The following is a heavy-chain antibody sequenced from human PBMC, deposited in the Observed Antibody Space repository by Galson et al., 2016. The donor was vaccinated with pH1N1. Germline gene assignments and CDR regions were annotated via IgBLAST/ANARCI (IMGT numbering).Heavy chain of an antibody. CDR2: IHPGDSDT. CDR3: ASRLGSSWSFDM. D-gene: IGHD5/OR15-5a*01. V-gene: IGHV5-51*01. Sequence: QSGAEVKKPGESLKISCKGPGYTYWIAWVRQMPGKGLELMGIIHPGDSDTTYSPSFQGQVTISADKSISTAYLQWSSLKASDTAMYYCASRLGSSWSFDMWGQGTMVTVSS. CDR1: GYTYW. J-gene: IGHJ3*02.